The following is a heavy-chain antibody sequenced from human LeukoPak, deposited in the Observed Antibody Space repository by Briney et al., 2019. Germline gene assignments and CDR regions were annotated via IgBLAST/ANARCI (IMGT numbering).Heavy chain of an antibody. Sequence: PSETLSLTCTVSGDSINNNNYYWGWIRQPPGKGLEWIGNIYYNGRTYYSPSLKSRGTISVGTSNNQFSLKLSSVTAADTAVYYCARITDRTIFGEIMHGFDIWGQGTPVTVSS. V-gene: IGHV4-39*01. J-gene: IGHJ3*02. D-gene: IGHD3-3*01. CDR3: ARITDRTIFGEIMHGFDI. CDR1: GDSINNNNYY. CDR2: IYYNGRT.